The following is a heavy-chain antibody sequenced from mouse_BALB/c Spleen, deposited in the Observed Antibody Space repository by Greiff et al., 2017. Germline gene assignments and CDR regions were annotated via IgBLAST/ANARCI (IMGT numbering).Heavy chain of an antibody. CDR3: ARHYDYVFAY. D-gene: IGHD2-4*01. CDR1: GYAFSSYW. J-gene: IGHJ3*01. CDR2: IYPGDGDT. Sequence: QVQLQQPGAELVRPGSSVKISCKASGYAFSSYWMNWVKQRPGQGLEWIGQIYPGDGDTNYNGKFKGKATLTADKSSSTAYMQLSSLTSEDSAVYFCARHYDYVFAYWGQGTLVTVSA. V-gene: IGHV1-80*01.